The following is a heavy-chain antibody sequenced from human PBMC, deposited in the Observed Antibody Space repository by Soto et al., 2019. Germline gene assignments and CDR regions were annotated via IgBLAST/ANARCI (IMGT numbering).Heavy chain of an antibody. CDR1: GYNFSGFA. CDR2: ISLSGETT. D-gene: IGHD2-15*01. J-gene: IGHJ4*02. Sequence: LRLSCTASGYNFSGFAMSWVRQAPGKGLEWVSGISLSGETTYYTDSVKGRFTISRENSKAMLYLQMKNVRVEDTAVYYCAKDRWCFGSTCNGFYYDYWGQGAPVTVSS. V-gene: IGHV3-23*01. CDR3: AKDRWCFGSTCNGFYYDY.